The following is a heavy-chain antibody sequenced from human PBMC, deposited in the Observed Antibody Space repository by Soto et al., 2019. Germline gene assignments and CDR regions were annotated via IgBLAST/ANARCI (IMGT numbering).Heavy chain of an antibody. D-gene: IGHD2-2*01. J-gene: IGHJ4*02. CDR2: IYYSGST. CDR3: AREVVPAADHYFDY. Sequence: SETLSLTCTVSGGSISSGDYYWSWIRQPPGKGLEWIGYIYYSGSTYYNPSLKSRVTISVDTSKNQFSLQLSSVTAADTAVYYCAREVVPAADHYFDYWGQGTLVTVSS. CDR1: GGSISSGDYY. V-gene: IGHV4-30-4*01.